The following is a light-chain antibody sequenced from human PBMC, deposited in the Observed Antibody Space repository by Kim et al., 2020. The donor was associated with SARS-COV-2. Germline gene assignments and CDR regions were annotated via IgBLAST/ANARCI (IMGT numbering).Light chain of an antibody. CDR1: SSNIGSNY. V-gene: IGLV1-47*01. CDR2: RNN. CDR3: AAWDDSLSGWV. Sequence: QSVLTQPPSASGTSGQRVTISCSGSSSNIGSNYVYWYQQLPGTAPKLLIYRNNQRPSGVPDRFSGSKSGTSASLAISGLRSEDEADYYCAAWDDSLSGWVFGGWAQLVVL. J-gene: IGLJ3*02.